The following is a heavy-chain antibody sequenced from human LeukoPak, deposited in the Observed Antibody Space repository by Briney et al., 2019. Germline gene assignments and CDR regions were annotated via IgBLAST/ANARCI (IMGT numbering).Heavy chain of an antibody. V-gene: IGHV4-30-4*08. Sequence: SETLSLTCTVSGGSISSGDYYWSWIRQPPGEGLEWIGYIYYSGSTYYNPSLKSRVTISVDTSKNQFSLKLSSVTAADTAVYYCASYCSSTSCYPNFDYWGQGTLVTVSS. J-gene: IGHJ4*02. CDR3: ASYCSSTSCYPNFDY. CDR2: IYYSGST. CDR1: GGSISSGDYY. D-gene: IGHD2-2*01.